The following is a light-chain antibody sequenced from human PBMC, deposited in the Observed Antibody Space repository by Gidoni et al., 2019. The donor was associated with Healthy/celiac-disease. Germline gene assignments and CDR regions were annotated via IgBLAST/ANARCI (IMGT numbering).Light chain of an antibody. CDR2: AAS. V-gene: IGKV1-8*01. CDR3: QQYYSYPLT. J-gene: IGKJ4*01. CDR1: QGISSY. Sequence: AIRITKSPSSLSPSKGDRVTIPCRASQGISSYLAWYQQKPGKAPKLLIYAASTLQSGVPSRFSGSGSGTDFTLTISCLQSEDFATYYCQQYYSYPLTFGGGTKVEIK.